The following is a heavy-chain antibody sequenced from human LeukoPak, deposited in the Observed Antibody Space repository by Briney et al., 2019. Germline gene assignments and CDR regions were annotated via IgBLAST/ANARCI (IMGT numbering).Heavy chain of an antibody. Sequence: GASLRLSCAASVFTFSSYAMSWVRQAPGKGLEWVSAISGSGGSTYYADSVKRRFTISRDNSKNTLYLQMNSLRAEDTAVYYCAKGGLTIFGVVILPGRSYGMDVWGQGTTVTVSS. CDR3: AKGGLTIFGVVILPGRSYGMDV. J-gene: IGHJ6*02. D-gene: IGHD3-3*01. CDR2: ISGSGGST. CDR1: VFTFSSYA. V-gene: IGHV3-23*01.